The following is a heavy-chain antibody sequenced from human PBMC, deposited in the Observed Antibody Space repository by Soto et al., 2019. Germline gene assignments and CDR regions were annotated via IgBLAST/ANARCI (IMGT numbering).Heavy chain of an antibody. Sequence: PGGSLRLSCAGYGFTFSDYYMSWIRQAPGKGLEWVSYISSSGDIIYYADSVKGRFTISRDNAKNSLYLQMNSLRAEDTAGYYCARDLGYYSSDGYFDYWGPVTQVTVSS. CDR3: ARDLGYYSSDGYFDY. D-gene: IGHD2-15*01. CDR2: ISSSGDII. CDR1: GFTFSDYY. V-gene: IGHV3-11*01. J-gene: IGHJ4*02.